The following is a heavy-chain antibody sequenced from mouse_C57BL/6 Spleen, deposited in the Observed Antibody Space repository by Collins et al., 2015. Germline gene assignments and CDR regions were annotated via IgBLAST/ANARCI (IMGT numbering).Heavy chain of an antibody. CDR3: ARDRYYGNYYYAMDY. V-gene: IGHV1-12*01. CDR1: GYTFTSYN. J-gene: IGHJ4*01. D-gene: IGHD2-1*01. Sequence: CKASGYTFTSYNMHWVKQTPRQGLEWIGAIYPGNGDTSYNQKFKGKATLTVDKSSSTAYMQLSSLTSEDSAVYFCARDRYYGNYYYAMDYWGQGTSVTVSS. CDR2: IYPGNGDT.